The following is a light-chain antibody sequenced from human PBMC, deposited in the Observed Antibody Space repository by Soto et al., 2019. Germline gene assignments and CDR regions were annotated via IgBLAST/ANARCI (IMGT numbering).Light chain of an antibody. CDR2: EVS. V-gene: IGLV2-23*02. CDR1: SSDVGSYNL. CDR3: CSYAGSSYV. J-gene: IGLJ1*01. Sequence: SVLTQPASLSGSPGQSITISCTGTSSDVGSYNLVSWYQQHPGKAPKLMIYEVSKRPSGVSNRFSGSKSGNTASLAISGLQAEDEADYYCCSYAGSSYVFGTGTKVTVL.